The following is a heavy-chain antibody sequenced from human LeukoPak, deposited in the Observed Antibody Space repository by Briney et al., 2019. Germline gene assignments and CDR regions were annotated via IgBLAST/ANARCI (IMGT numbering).Heavy chain of an antibody. V-gene: IGHV4-4*07. CDR2: IHHASGNI. J-gene: IGHJ5*02. CDR1: GDSISNNY. CDR3: ARGRGGNSWCNWYDA. Sequence: SETLSLTCTVSGDSISNNYWSWIRQPAGKGLEWIIRIHHASGNIDYNPSLKGRVTMSLDTSRNQFSLRLNSVTAADTAVYFCARGRGGNSWCNWYDAWGQGTLVTVSS. D-gene: IGHD6-13*01.